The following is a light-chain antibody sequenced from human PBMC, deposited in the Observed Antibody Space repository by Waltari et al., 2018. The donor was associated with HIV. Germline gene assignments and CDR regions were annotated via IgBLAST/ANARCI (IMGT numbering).Light chain of an antibody. J-gene: IGLJ1*01. Sequence: FMLTQPRSVSESPGQTLAISCTRSSGSIASNYVRWYQQRPGSPPTTVIYEDSQRPSGVPARFSGSSDSASNSASLAISGLEAEDEADYYCQSYDSSIRYGFGTGTTVTVL. V-gene: IGLV6-57*01. CDR1: SGSIASNY. CDR2: EDS. CDR3: QSYDSSIRYG.